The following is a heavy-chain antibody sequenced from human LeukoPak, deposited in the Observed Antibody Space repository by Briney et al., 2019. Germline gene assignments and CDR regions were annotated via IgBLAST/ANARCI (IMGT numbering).Heavy chain of an antibody. Sequence: GASVKVSCKASGYTFTSYAMNWVRQAPGQGLEWMGWINTNTGNPTYAQGFTGRFVLSLDTSVSTAYLQISSLKAEDTAVYCCARDGRNYYDSSGYDYWGQGTLVTVSS. CDR3: ARDGRNYYDSSGYDY. J-gene: IGHJ4*02. D-gene: IGHD3-22*01. CDR2: INTNTGNP. V-gene: IGHV7-4-1*02. CDR1: GYTFTSYA.